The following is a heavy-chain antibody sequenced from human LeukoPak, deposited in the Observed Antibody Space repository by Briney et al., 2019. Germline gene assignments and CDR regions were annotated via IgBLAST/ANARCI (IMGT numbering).Heavy chain of an antibody. CDR1: GFIVSSTY. J-gene: IGHJ4*02. D-gene: IGHD6-13*01. Sequence: PGGSLRLSCAASGFIVSSTYMSWVRQAPRRGLEWVSTIYSGGSTYYADSVKGRFTISRDNSQNTLYLQMNSLRAEDTAVYYCARAATLAGPFDYWGQGTLVTVSA. CDR2: IYSGGST. CDR3: ARAATLAGPFDY. V-gene: IGHV3-53*01.